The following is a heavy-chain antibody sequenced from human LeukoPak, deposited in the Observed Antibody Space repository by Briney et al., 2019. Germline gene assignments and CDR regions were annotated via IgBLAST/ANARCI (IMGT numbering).Heavy chain of an antibody. CDR2: IRSKAYGGTT. Sequence: GGSLRLSCAASGFTFSSYAMSWVRQAPGKGLEWVGFIRSKAYGGTTEYAASVKGRFTISRDDSKSIAYLQMNSLKTEDTAVYYCTRGGDFWSGSDNWFDPWGQGTLVTVSS. CDR1: GFTFSSYA. D-gene: IGHD3-3*01. V-gene: IGHV3-49*04. CDR3: TRGGDFWSGSDNWFDP. J-gene: IGHJ5*02.